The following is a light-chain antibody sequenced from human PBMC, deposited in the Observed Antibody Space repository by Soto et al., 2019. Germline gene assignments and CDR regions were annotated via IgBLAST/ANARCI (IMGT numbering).Light chain of an antibody. CDR1: SSNIGAGYD. CDR3: QSYDSSLSGFWV. CDR2: GNS. Sequence: QSALTQPPSVSGAPGQRVTISCTGSSSNIGAGYDVNWYQQLPGTAPKVLIYGNSNRPSGVPDRFSGSKSGTSASLAITGLQAEDEADYYCQSYDSSLSGFWVFGGGTKLTVL. V-gene: IGLV1-40*01. J-gene: IGLJ3*02.